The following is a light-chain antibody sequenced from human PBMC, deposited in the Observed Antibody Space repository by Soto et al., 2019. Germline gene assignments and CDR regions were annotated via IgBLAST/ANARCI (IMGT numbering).Light chain of an antibody. Sequence: EIVLTQSPATLSLSPGERATLSCRASQSVSSYLTWYQQKPGQAPRLLIYEASNRATGIPARFSGSGSGTDFTLTISSLEPEDFAVYYCHQRSKWPLTFGPGTKVDIK. V-gene: IGKV3-11*01. J-gene: IGKJ3*01. CDR1: QSVSSY. CDR3: HQRSKWPLT. CDR2: EAS.